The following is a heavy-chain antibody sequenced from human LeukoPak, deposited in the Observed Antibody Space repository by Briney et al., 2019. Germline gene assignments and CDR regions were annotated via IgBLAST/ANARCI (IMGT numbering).Heavy chain of an antibody. CDR3: ARGPEVRGVGGFDY. D-gene: IGHD3-10*01. CDR1: GFTVSGNY. CDR2: IYSGGST. Sequence: PGGSLRLSCAASGFTVSGNYMTWVRQAPGKGREWVSVIYSGGSTYYADSVKGRFTISRDNSKNTLYLQMNSLSAEDTAVYYCARGPEVRGVGGFDYWGQGTLVTVSS. J-gene: IGHJ4*02. V-gene: IGHV3-66*01.